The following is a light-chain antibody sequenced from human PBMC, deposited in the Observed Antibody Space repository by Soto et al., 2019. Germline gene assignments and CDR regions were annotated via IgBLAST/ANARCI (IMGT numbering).Light chain of an antibody. Sequence: EIVMKQSPATLSVSPGERATLSCRASQTLYNNLAWYQQKLGQAPRLLIYGASARATDIPARFSGSGSGTEFTLTISGLQYEDFAIYYCQQYSDWPLTFGGGTKVEIK. CDR2: GAS. V-gene: IGKV3-15*01. J-gene: IGKJ4*01. CDR3: QQYSDWPLT. CDR1: QTLYNN.